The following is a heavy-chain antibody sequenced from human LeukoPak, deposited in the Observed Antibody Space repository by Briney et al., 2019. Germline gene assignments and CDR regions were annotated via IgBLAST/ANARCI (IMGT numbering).Heavy chain of an antibody. CDR3: AKGGPVYYDFWSGYNEIDY. D-gene: IGHD3-3*01. CDR2: IRYDGSNK. Sequence: GGSLRLSCAASGFIFSNYAMHWVRQAPGKGLEWVTFIRYDGSNKYYAESVKGRFTISRDNSKNTLYLQMNSLRAEDTAVYYCAKGGPVYYDFWSGYNEIDYWGQGTLVTVSS. V-gene: IGHV3-30*02. J-gene: IGHJ4*02. CDR1: GFIFSNYA.